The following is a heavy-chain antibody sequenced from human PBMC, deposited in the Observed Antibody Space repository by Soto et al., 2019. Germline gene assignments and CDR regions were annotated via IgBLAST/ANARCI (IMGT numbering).Heavy chain of an antibody. J-gene: IGHJ4*02. Sequence: EVQLVESGGGLVQPGGSLRLSCAASGFTFSSYWMTWVRQAPGKGLEWVANIKQDGSAKYYVDSVKGRFTISRDNAKNSLYLQMNSLRAEDTAVYYCASWLKTSGWYVLLEGSFDHWGQGTLVTVSS. CDR2: IKQDGSAK. V-gene: IGHV3-7*01. CDR1: GFTFSSYW. D-gene: IGHD6-19*01. CDR3: ASWLKTSGWYVLLEGSFDH.